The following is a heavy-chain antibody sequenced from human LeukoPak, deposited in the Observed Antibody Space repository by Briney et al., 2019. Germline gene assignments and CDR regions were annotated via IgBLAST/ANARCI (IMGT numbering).Heavy chain of an antibody. CDR2: ISGSGSTT. Sequence: GGSLRLSCVASGFIFTNCAMTWVRQAPAKGLEWVSSISGSGSTTYYADSAKGRFTIPRDNSKKNVYLQMNSLSVDETAVYYCAKDQSRVGASDPFDSWGQGTLVTVSS. CDR1: GFIFTNCA. CDR3: AKDQSRVGASDPFDS. V-gene: IGHV3-23*01. D-gene: IGHD1-26*01. J-gene: IGHJ5*01.